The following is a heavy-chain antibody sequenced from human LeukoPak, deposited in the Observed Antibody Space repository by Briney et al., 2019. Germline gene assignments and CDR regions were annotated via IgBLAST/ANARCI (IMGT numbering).Heavy chain of an antibody. J-gene: IGHJ6*03. D-gene: IGHD2-15*01. V-gene: IGHV1-8*02. CDR1: GYTFTSYD. Sequence: ASVKVSCKASGYTFTSYDINWVRQATGQGLEWMGWMNPNSGNTGYAQKFQGRVTMTTDTSTSTAYMELRSLRSDDTAVYYCARDATTKGYYYYYMDVWGKGTTVTVSS. CDR3: ARDATTKGYYYYYMDV. CDR2: MNPNSGNT.